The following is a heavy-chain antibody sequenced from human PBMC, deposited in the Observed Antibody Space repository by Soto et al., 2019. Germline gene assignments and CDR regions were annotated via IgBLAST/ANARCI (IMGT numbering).Heavy chain of an antibody. D-gene: IGHD3-22*01. J-gene: IGHJ1*01. V-gene: IGHV1-69*13. Sequence: SVKVSCKASGYTFTSYARSWVRQAPGQGLEWMGGIIPIFGTANYAQKFQGRVTITADESTSTAYMELSSLRSEDTAVYYCASPFATYYYDSSGYYPPDEYFQHWGQGTLVTVSS. CDR1: GYTFTSYA. CDR2: IIPIFGTA. CDR3: ASPFATYYYDSSGYYPPDEYFQH.